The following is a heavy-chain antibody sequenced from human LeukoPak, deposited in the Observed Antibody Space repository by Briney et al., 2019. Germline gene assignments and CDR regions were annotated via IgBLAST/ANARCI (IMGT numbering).Heavy chain of an antibody. V-gene: IGHV4-61*02. CDR2: IDTSGST. Sequence: SETLSLTCTVSGDSISSGIHYWNWSRQPAGKGLEWIGRIDTSGSTNYNPSLKRRVTMSADTSGNLFSLKVISVTAADTAVYYCARYTSYYGSGSYLGWFDPWGQGTLVTVSS. D-gene: IGHD3-10*01. CDR1: GDSISSGIHY. J-gene: IGHJ5*02. CDR3: ARYTSYYGSGSYLGWFDP.